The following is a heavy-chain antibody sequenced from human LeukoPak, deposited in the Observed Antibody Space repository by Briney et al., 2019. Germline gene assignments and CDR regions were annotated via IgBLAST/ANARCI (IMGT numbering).Heavy chain of an antibody. D-gene: IGHD6-19*01. J-gene: IGHJ4*02. CDR2: ISAYNGNT. CDR3: ARDHGSGWTWAYDY. V-gene: IGHV1-18*01. Sequence: ASVKVSCKASGYTFTSYGISWVRQAPGQGLEWMGWISAYNGNTNYAQKLQGRVTMTTDTSTSAAYMELRSLRSDDTAVYYCARDHGSGWTWAYDYWGQGTLVTVSS. CDR1: GYTFTSYG.